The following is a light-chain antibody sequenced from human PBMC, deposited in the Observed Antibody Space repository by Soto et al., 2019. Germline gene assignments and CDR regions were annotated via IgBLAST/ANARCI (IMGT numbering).Light chain of an antibody. CDR1: QSVSSN. Sequence: EIVMTQSPATLSVSPGERATLSCRASQSVSSNLAWYQQKPGQAPRLLIYGASTRATGIPARFSGSGSGTKFTLTISSLQSEDSAVYYCQQYNNWPPVTFGGGTKVDIK. V-gene: IGKV3-15*01. CDR2: GAS. J-gene: IGKJ4*01. CDR3: QQYNNWPPVT.